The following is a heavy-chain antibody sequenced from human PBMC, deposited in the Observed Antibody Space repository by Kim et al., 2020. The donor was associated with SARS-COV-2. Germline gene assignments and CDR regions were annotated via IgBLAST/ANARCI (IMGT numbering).Heavy chain of an antibody. D-gene: IGHD1-26*01. CDR2: INHSGST. CDR1: GGSFSGYY. CDR3: AREPYSGSSRRWYFDY. Sequence: SETLSLTCAVYGGSFSGYYWSWIRQPPGKGLEWIGEINHSGSTNYNPSLKSRVTISVDTSKNQFSLKLSSVTAADTAVYYCAREPYSGSSRRWYFDYWGQGTLVTVSS. V-gene: IGHV4-34*01. J-gene: IGHJ4*02.